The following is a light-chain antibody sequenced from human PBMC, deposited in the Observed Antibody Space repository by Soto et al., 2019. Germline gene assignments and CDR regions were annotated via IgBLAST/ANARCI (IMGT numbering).Light chain of an antibody. Sequence: QSALTQPASVSGSPGQSITISCTGTSSDVGGHNYVSWYQQHPGTAPKLMIYDVSNRPSGVSNRFSGSKSGNTASLTISGLHVEDEDDDDCNSYTSSSTLEVFGTGTKLTVL. CDR3: NSYTSSSTLEV. V-gene: IGLV2-14*03. CDR1: SSDVGGHNY. J-gene: IGLJ1*01. CDR2: DVS.